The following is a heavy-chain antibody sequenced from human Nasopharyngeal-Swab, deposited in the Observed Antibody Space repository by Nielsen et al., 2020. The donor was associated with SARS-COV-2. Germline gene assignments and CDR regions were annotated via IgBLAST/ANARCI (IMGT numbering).Heavy chain of an antibody. CDR3: ARVVGSNYGMDV. D-gene: IGHD1-26*01. CDR1: GFTFSSYA. Sequence: GESLKISCAASGFTFSSYAMHWVRQAPGKGLEWVAVISYDGSNKYYADSVKGRFTISRDNSKNTLYLQMNSLRAEDTAVYYCARVVGSNYGMDVWGQGTTVTVSS. J-gene: IGHJ6*02. V-gene: IGHV3-30*04. CDR2: ISYDGSNK.